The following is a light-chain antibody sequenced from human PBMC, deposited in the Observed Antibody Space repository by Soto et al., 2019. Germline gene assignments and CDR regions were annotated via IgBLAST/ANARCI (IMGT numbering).Light chain of an antibody. V-gene: IGKV3-20*01. Sequence: EIVLTQSPGTLSLSPGERATLSCRASQSISSTFLAWYQHKPGQAPKVVIYGASRRATGIPDRFSGSGSGNDFTLTISRLEPEDFAVYYCQQYESSWTFGQGTKVEMK. CDR3: QQYESSWT. J-gene: IGKJ1*01. CDR1: QSISSTF. CDR2: GAS.